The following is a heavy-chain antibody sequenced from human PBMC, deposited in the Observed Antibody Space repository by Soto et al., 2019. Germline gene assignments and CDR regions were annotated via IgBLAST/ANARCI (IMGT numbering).Heavy chain of an antibody. D-gene: IGHD3-16*01. V-gene: IGHV3-23*01. CDR3: AKGGRRRGSYPPIDF. J-gene: IGHJ4*02. Sequence: EVQLLESGGGLVKPGGSLRLSCAAFGFTFSSYAMTWVRQAPGKGLEWVSAIRESGTITYHADSVRGLFTISRDNSKNTVYRQMTRLRAGDTAVYFCAKGGRRRGSYPPIDFWGQGTLVIGSS. CDR1: GFTFSSYA. CDR2: IRESGTIT.